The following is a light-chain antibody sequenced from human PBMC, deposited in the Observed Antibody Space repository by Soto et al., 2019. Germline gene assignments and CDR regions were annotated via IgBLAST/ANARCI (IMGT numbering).Light chain of an antibody. Sequence: QSALTQPASVSGSPGQSITISCTGTSSDVGDYNYVSWYQQHPGKAPKLMIYDVTYRPSGVSNRFSGSKSGNTASLTISGLQAEDEADSYCRSYTRSCARGVCGGGTKLTVL. V-gene: IGLV2-14*01. CDR3: RSYTRSCARGV. CDR2: DVT. CDR1: SSDVGDYNY. J-gene: IGLJ2*01.